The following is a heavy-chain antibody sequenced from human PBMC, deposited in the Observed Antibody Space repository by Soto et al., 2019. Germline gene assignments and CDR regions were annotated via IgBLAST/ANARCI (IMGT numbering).Heavy chain of an antibody. CDR3: ARESVDTAMVTPDFDN. V-gene: IGHV3-30-3*01. D-gene: IGHD5-18*01. CDR1: GFTFSSYA. J-gene: IGHJ4*02. CDR2: ISYDGSNK. Sequence: QVQLVESGGGVVQPGRSLRLSCAASGFTFSSYAMHWVRQAPGKGLEWVAVISYDGSNKYYADSVKGRFTISRDNSKNTLYLQMNSLRAEDTAVYYCARESVDTAMVTPDFDNWGQGTLVTVSS.